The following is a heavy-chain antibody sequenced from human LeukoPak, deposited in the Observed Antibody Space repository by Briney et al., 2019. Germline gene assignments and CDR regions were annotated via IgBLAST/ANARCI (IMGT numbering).Heavy chain of an antibody. J-gene: IGHJ4*02. Sequence: GGSLRLSCAASGFNFGSYSMTWVRQAPGKGLEWVSVISADSATTFYADSVKGRFTISRDSSKNTLYLQMNSLRPEDTALYYCAKDFEMATNSGRYFDNWGQGTLVTVSS. CDR3: AKDFEMATNSGRYFDN. CDR2: ISADSATT. CDR1: GFNFGSYS. V-gene: IGHV3-23*01. D-gene: IGHD5-24*01.